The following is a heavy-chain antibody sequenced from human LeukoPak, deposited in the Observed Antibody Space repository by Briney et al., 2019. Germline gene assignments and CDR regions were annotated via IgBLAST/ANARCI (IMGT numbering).Heavy chain of an antibody. V-gene: IGHV3-23*01. CDR3: AKDISPSGWPYYYGMDV. CDR1: GFTFSGFA. D-gene: IGHD6-19*01. Sequence: GGSLRLSCAASGFTFSGFAMSWVRRTPGKGLEWVSGISGSGDNTLYADSVKGRFTISRDNSKNTLYLQMDSLRAEDTAVYYCAKDISPSGWPYYYGMDVWGQGTTVTVSS. CDR2: ISGSGDNT. J-gene: IGHJ6*02.